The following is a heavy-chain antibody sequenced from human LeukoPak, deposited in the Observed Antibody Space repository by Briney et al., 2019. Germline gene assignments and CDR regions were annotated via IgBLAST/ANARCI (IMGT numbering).Heavy chain of an antibody. Sequence: GGSLRLSCAASGFTFGSHAVTWVRQAPGKGLEWVSGIDGDGTNTYYADSVKGRFTVSRDNSKNTLYLQMNSLRANDTAVYFCAKEVTPYPQVITCFDYWGQGSLVTVSS. D-gene: IGHD3-22*01. J-gene: IGHJ4*02. CDR1: GFTFGSHA. V-gene: IGHV3-23*01. CDR2: IDGDGTNT. CDR3: AKEVTPYPQVITCFDY.